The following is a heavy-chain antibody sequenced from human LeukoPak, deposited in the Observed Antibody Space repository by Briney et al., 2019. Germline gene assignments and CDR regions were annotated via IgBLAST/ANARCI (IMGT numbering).Heavy chain of an antibody. J-gene: IGHJ6*03. Sequence: GGSLRLSCAASGFTFSSYAMSWVRQAPGKGLEWVSAISGSGGSTYYADSVKGRFTISRDNSKNTLYLQMNSLRAEDTAVYYCAKCESGWELQGNYYYYYMDVWGKGTTVTISS. D-gene: IGHD1-26*01. CDR1: GFTFSSYA. CDR2: ISGSGGST. V-gene: IGHV3-23*01. CDR3: AKCESGWELQGNYYYYYMDV.